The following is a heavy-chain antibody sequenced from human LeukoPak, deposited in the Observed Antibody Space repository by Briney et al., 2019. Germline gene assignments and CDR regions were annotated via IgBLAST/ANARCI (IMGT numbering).Heavy chain of an antibody. CDR1: GFTLSSYG. V-gene: IGHV3-30*18. D-gene: IGHD5-24*01. J-gene: IGHJ4*01. CDR3: AKEPTPDGYNWGYYFDY. Sequence: GRSLRLSCAASGFTLSSYGMHWVRQAPGKGLEWVSVISYDGSTKYYADSVKGRFTISRDNSKNTLYLQMNSLRAEDTAVYYCAKEPTPDGYNWGYYFDYWGHRTLVTASS. CDR2: ISYDGSTK.